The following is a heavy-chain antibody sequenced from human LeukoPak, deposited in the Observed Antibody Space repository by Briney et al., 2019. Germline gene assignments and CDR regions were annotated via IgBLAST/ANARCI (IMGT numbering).Heavy chain of an antibody. CDR1: GYTFTSYG. CDR2: ISAYNGNT. CDR3: ARMVWQLWYFDY. J-gene: IGHJ4*02. V-gene: IGHV1-18*01. Sequence: ASVKVSCKASGYTFTSYGISWVRQAPGQGLEWMGWISAYNGNTNYAQKLQGRVTMTTDTSTSTAYMELRSPRSDDTAVYYCARMVWQLWYFDYWGQGTLVTVSS. D-gene: IGHD5-18*01.